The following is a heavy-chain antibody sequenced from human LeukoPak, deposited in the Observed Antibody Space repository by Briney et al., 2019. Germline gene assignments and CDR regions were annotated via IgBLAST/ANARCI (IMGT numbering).Heavy chain of an antibody. D-gene: IGHD4-23*01. V-gene: IGHV1-24*01. CDR2: FGPEDGET. CDR3: ATGDYGGNSVYFDY. J-gene: IGHJ4*02. Sequence: ASVKVSCKVSGYTLTELSMHWVRQAPGKGLEWMGGFGPEDGETIYAQKFQGRVTMTEDTSTDTAYMELSSLRSEDTAVYYCATGDYGGNSVYFDYWGQGTLVTVSS. CDR1: GYTLTELS.